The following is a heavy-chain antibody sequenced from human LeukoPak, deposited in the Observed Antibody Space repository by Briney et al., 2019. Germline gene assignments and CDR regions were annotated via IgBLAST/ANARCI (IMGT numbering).Heavy chain of an antibody. CDR2: IRPDGSEQ. CDR3: AGRDSARNPWAY. J-gene: IGHJ4*02. Sequence: GGSLRLSCAASGFTFTNFWMNWIRRAPGMGLEWVANIRPDGSEQFYVDSVKGRFTISRDNAKNSVYLQMNSLRADDTAVYYCAGRDSARNPWAYWGQGTLVTVST. CDR1: GFTFTNFW. D-gene: IGHD4-11*01. V-gene: IGHV3-7*01.